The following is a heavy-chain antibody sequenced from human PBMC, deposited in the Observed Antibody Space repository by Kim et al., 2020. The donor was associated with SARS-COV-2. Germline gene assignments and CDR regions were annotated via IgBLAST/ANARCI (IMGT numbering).Heavy chain of an antibody. J-gene: IGHJ3*02. D-gene: IGHD3-22*01. CDR2: IYYSGST. CDR1: GGSISSSSYY. V-gene: IGHV4-39*01. Sequence: SETLSLTCTVSGGSISSSSYYWGWIRQPPGKGLEWIGSIYYSGSTYYNPSLKSRVTISVDTSKNQFSLKLSSVTAADTAVYYCARRVIVVVISSAFDIWGQETMVTVSS. CDR3: ARRVIVVVISSAFDI.